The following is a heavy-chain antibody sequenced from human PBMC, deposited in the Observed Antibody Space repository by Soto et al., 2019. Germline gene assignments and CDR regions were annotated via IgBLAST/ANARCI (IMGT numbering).Heavy chain of an antibody. Sequence: SETLSLTCAVYGGSFSGYSWSWIRQPPGKGLEWIGEINHSENTNYNPSLKSRVIISVDTSKNQFSLKLSSVTAADTAVYYCARDGVGLDYWGQGTLVIVSS. V-gene: IGHV4-34*01. CDR3: ARDGVGLDY. CDR2: INHSENT. CDR1: GGSFSGYS. J-gene: IGHJ4*02.